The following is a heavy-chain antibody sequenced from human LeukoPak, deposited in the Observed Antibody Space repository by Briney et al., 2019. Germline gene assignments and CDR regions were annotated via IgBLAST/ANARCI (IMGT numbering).Heavy chain of an antibody. V-gene: IGHV4-59*12. CDR3: ARSNYVWGSYRPRQSDAFDI. CDR1: GDSMNNYY. Sequence: PSETLSLTCTVSGDSMNNYYWSWIRQPPGKELEWIGYVFYTGSTNYNPSLKSRVTMSVDTSKNQFSLKLSSVTAADTAVYYCARSNYVWGSYRPRQSDAFDIWGQGTMVTVSS. D-gene: IGHD3-16*02. CDR2: VFYTGST. J-gene: IGHJ3*02.